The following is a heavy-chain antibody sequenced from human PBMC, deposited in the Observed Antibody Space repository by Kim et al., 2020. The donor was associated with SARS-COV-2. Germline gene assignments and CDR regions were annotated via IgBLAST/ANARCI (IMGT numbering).Heavy chain of an antibody. D-gene: IGHD5-18*01. J-gene: IGHJ4*02. V-gene: IGHV3-21*01. CDR3: ARDRGYSYGYPYYFDY. Sequence: SVKGRFTIARDNAKNSLYLRMNSLRAEDTAVYYCARDRGYSYGYPYYFDYWGQGTLVTVSS.